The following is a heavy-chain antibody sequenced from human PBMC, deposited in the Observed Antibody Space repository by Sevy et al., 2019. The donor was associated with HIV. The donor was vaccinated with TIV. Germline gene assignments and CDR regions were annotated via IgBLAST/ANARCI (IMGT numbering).Heavy chain of an antibody. CDR1: GFTFSSYS. CDR2: ISSSSSTI. CDR3: ARAGGDTAYAMDV. D-gene: IGHD2-21*01. Sequence: GGSLRLSCAASGFTFSSYSMNWVRQAPGKGLEWVSYISSSSSTILNADSVKGRFTISRDNAKNSLFLQMNSLRAEDTAVYYCARAGGDTAYAMDVWGQATTVTVSS. J-gene: IGHJ6*02. V-gene: IGHV3-48*01.